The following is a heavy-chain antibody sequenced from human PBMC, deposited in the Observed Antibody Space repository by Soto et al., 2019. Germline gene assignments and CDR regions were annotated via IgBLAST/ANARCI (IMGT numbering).Heavy chain of an antibody. Sequence: QVQLVQSGAEVKKPGSSVKVSCTASGGTFSSYAISWVRQAPGQGLEWMGGIIPIFGTANYAQKFQGRVTITADESTSTAYMELSSLRSEDTAVYYCARGHYSGRYYPYYYDGMDVWGQGTTVTVSS. CDR3: ARGHYSGRYYPYYYDGMDV. CDR2: IIPIFGTA. V-gene: IGHV1-69*01. CDR1: GGTFSSYA. J-gene: IGHJ6*02. D-gene: IGHD1-26*01.